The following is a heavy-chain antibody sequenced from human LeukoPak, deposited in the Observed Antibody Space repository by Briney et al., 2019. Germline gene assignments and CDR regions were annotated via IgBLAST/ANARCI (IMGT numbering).Heavy chain of an antibody. CDR2: FDPEDGET. V-gene: IGHV1-24*01. CDR1: GYTLTELS. J-gene: IGHJ3*02. D-gene: IGHD3-22*01. Sequence: ASVKVSCTVSGYTLTELSMHWVRQAPGKGLEWMGGFDPEDGETIYAQKFQGRVTMTEDTSTDTAYMELSSLRSEDTAVYYCATRYYYDSSGYYWGAFDIWGQGTMVTVSS. CDR3: ATRYYYDSSGYYWGAFDI.